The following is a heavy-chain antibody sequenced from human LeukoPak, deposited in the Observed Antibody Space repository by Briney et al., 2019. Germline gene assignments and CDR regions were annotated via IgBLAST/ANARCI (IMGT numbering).Heavy chain of an antibody. D-gene: IGHD3-3*01. CDR1: GFTFSSYA. CDR3: AKDDTIFGVVPYYFDY. J-gene: IGHJ4*02. V-gene: IGHV3-23*01. CDR2: ISGSGGST. Sequence: GGSLRLSCAAYGFTFSSYAMSWVRQAPGKGLEWVSAISGSGGSTYYADSVKGRFTISRDNSKNTLYLQMNSLRAEDTAVYYCAKDDTIFGVVPYYFDYWAREPWSPSPQ.